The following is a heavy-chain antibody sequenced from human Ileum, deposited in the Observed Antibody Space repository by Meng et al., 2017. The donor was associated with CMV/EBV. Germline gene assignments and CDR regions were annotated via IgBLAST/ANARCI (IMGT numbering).Heavy chain of an antibody. V-gene: IGHV1-18*01. CDR3: ARLNGGNSGDWFDP. CDR2: ITPYNGNT. J-gene: IGHJ5*02. CDR1: GYPFTSYT. D-gene: IGHD4-23*01. Sequence: ASVKVSCKTSGYPFTSYTVSWVRQAPGHGLEWMGWITPYNGNTNYAQSVQGRVTMTTDPSTRTAYMELRNLTSDDTAVYYCARLNGGNSGDWFDPWGQGTRVTCYS.